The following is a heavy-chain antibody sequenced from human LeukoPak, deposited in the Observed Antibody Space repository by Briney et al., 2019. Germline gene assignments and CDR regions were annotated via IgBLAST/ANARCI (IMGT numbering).Heavy chain of an antibody. CDR3: ARSRPYSVRHDY. V-gene: IGHV4-34*01. Sequence: SETLSLTCAVYGGSFSGYHWSWIRQPPGKGLEWIGEINHSGSTNYNPSLKSRVTISVDTSKNQFSLKLSSVTAADTAVYYCARSRPYSVRHDYWGQGTLVTVSS. CDR2: INHSGST. D-gene: IGHD5/OR15-5a*01. J-gene: IGHJ4*02. CDR1: GGSFSGYH.